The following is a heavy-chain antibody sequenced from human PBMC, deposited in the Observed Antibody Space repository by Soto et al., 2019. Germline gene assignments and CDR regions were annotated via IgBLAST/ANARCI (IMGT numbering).Heavy chain of an antibody. J-gene: IGHJ4*02. V-gene: IGHV4-31*03. CDR3: ARKATVTTCFDY. Sequence: SETLSLTCTVSGGSISSGGYYWSWIRQHPGRGLEWIGYIYYSGTTYDNPSLKSRVTISVDTSKNQFSLRLSSVTAADTAVYHCARKATVTTCFDYWGQGTLVTVSS. CDR2: IYYSGTT. CDR1: GGSISSGGYY. D-gene: IGHD4-17*01.